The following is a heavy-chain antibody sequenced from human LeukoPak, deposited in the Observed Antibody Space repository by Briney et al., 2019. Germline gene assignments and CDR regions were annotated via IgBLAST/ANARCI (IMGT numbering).Heavy chain of an antibody. J-gene: IGHJ4*02. Sequence: GGSLRLSCAASPFPFSTYVMSWVRQAPGGGLEWISSISGDGARTYYTNSVKGRLTISRDNPKNTLFLQVNSLRVEDTAVYYCAKGGLTTPLHYWGQGTLVTVSS. CDR3: AKGGLTTPLHY. V-gene: IGHV3-23*01. D-gene: IGHD1-14*01. CDR2: ISGDGART. CDR1: PFPFSTYV.